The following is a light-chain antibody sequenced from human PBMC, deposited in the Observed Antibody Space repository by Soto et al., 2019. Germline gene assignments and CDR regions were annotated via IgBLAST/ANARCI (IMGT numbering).Light chain of an antibody. V-gene: IGLV2-23*01. CDR3: CSYAGSGTWV. J-gene: IGLJ3*02. CDR2: EGS. Sequence: QSVLTQPASVSGSPGQSMTISCTGTSSDVGSYNLVSWCQQHPGKAPKLMIYEGSKRPSGVSNRFSGSKSGNTASLTISGLQAEDEADYYCCSYAGSGTWVFGGGTKVTVL. CDR1: SSDVGSYNL.